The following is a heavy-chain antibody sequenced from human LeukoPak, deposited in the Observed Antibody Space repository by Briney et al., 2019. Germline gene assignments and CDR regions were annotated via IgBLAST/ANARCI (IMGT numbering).Heavy chain of an antibody. D-gene: IGHD5-24*01. V-gene: IGHV1-69*13. Sequence: ASVKVSCKASGGTFRSYAISWVRQAPGQGLEWMGGIIPIFGTTNYAQKFQGRVTITADESTSTAYMELSSLRSEDTAVYYCARALGSRDGYNPPNLFDNWGQGTLVAVSS. CDR1: GGTFRSYA. J-gene: IGHJ4*02. CDR2: IIPIFGTT. CDR3: ARALGSRDGYNPPNLFDN.